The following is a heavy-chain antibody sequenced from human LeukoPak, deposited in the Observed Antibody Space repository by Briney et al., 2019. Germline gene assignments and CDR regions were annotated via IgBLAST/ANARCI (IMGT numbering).Heavy chain of an antibody. CDR3: AELGITMIGGV. CDR2: IYSGGGT. D-gene: IGHD3-10*02. V-gene: IGHV3-53*01. CDR1: GFIVSSNH. Sequence: GGSLRLSCAASGFIVSSNHMSWVRQAPGKGLEWVSVIYSGGGTYYADSVKGRFTISRDKSKNTLYLQMNSLRAEDTAVYYCAELGITMIGGVWGKGTTVTISS. J-gene: IGHJ6*04.